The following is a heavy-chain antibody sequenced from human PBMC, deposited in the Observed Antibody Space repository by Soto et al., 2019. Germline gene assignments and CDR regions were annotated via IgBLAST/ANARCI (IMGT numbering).Heavy chain of an antibody. D-gene: IGHD6-13*01. CDR2: INHSGST. V-gene: IGHV4-34*01. CDR3: ARGLRKYSGSWYRWFDP. J-gene: IGHJ5*02. Sequence: SETLSLTCAVYCGSFSGYYWSWIRQPPGKGLEWIGEINHSGSTNYNPSLKSRVTISVDTSKNQFSLKLSSVTAADTAVYYCARGLRKYSGSWYRWFDPWGQGTLVTVSS. CDR1: CGSFSGYY.